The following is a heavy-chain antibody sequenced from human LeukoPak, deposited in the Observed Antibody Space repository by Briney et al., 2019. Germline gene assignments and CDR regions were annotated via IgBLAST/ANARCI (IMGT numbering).Heavy chain of an antibody. D-gene: IGHD2-2*01. V-gene: IGHV1-18*01. CDR2: ISAYNGNT. CDR3: AKDCSSTSCYSWHYYYYGMDV. J-gene: IGHJ6*02. Sequence: ASVKVSCKASGYTFTSYGISWVRQAPGQGLEWMGWISAYNGNTNYAQKLQGRVTMTTDTSTSTAYMELRSLRSDDTAVYYCAKDCSSTSCYSWHYYYYGMDVWGQGTTVTVSS. CDR1: GYTFTSYG.